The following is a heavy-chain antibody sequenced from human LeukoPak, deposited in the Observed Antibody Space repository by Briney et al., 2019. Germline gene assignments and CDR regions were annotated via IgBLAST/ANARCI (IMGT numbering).Heavy chain of an antibody. CDR1: GGSISSYY. Sequence: SETLSLTCTVSGGSISSYYWSWIRQPPGKGLEWIGYIYYSGSTNYNPSLKSRVTISVDTSKNQFSLKLSSVTAADTAVYYCARSGSTAFDYWGQGTLVTVSS. CDR3: ARSGSTAFDY. D-gene: IGHD1-26*01. V-gene: IGHV4-59*01. J-gene: IGHJ4*02. CDR2: IYYSGST.